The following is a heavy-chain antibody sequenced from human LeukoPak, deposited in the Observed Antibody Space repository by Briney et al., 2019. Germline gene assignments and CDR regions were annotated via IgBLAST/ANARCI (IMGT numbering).Heavy chain of an antibody. CDR1: GFTFGNYG. J-gene: IGHJ3*02. Sequence: AGSLRLSCAASGFTFGNYGMSWVRQAPGKGLEWVSGINWNGGSTGYADSVKGRFTISRDNAQDSLYLQMNSLRAEDTGIYYCARDWEYNNSHDAYDIWGQGTLVTVSS. D-gene: IGHD6-13*01. CDR3: ARDWEYNNSHDAYDI. V-gene: IGHV3-20*04. CDR2: INWNGGST.